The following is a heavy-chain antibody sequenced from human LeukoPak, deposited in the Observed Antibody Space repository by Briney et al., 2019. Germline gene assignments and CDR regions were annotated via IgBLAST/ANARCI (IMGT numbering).Heavy chain of an antibody. Sequence: GGSLRLTCAASGFTFDDYAMHWVRQAPGKGLEWVSGISSSSSTIYYADSVKGRFTISRDNAKNSLYLQMNSLRAEDTAVYYCARVGCSSTSCYFDYWGQGTLVTVSS. J-gene: IGHJ4*02. D-gene: IGHD2-2*01. V-gene: IGHV3-48*01. CDR2: ISSSSSTI. CDR1: GFTFDDYA. CDR3: ARVGCSSTSCYFDY.